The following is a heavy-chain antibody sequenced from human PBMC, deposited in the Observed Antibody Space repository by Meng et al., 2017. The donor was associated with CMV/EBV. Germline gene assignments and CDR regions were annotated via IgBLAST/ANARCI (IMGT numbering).Heavy chain of an antibody. CDR1: GFTFSSYS. D-gene: IGHD4-23*01. Sequence: GGSLRLSCAASGFTFSSYSMNWVRQAPGKGLEWVSSISSSSSYIYYADSVKGRFTISRDNAKNSLYLQMNSLRAEDTAVHYCARDYGGNSNYYYGMDVWGQGTTVTVSS. J-gene: IGHJ6*02. CDR2: ISSSSSYI. V-gene: IGHV3-21*01. CDR3: ARDYGGNSNYYYGMDV.